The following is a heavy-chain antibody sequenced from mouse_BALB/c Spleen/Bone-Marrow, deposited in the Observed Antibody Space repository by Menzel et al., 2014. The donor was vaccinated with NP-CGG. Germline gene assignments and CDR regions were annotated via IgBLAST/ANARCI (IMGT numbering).Heavy chain of an antibody. Sequence: VQLQQSGAELVKPGASLKLSCKASGYTFTSYWMHWVKQRPGQGLEWIGEINPSNGRANYNEKFKSKATLTVDKSSSTAYMQLSSLTSEDSAVYYCAREMVFDITTVVATGGYYFDYWGQGTTLTASS. CDR3: AREMVFDITTVVATGGYYFDY. D-gene: IGHD1-1*01. CDR2: INPSNGRA. V-gene: IGHV1S81*02. J-gene: IGHJ2*01. CDR1: GYTFTSYW.